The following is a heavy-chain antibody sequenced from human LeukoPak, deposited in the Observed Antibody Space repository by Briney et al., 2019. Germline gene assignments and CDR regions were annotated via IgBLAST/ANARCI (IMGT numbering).Heavy chain of an antibody. CDR1: GFTFSDYY. CDR3: ARDAGYGSGSFYFDY. CDR2: IRYDGSNK. V-gene: IGHV3-30*02. Sequence: GGSLRLSCAASGFTFSDYYMSWIRQAPGKGLEWVAFIRYDGSNKYYADSVKGRFTISRDNSKNTLYLQMNSLRAEDTAVYYCARDAGYGSGSFYFDYWGQGTLVTVSS. D-gene: IGHD3-10*01. J-gene: IGHJ4*02.